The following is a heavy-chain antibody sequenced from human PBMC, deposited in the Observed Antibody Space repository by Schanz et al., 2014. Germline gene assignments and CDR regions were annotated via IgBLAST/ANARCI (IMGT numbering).Heavy chain of an antibody. D-gene: IGHD3-22*01. V-gene: IGHV3-23*01. CDR1: GFTFSSYA. J-gene: IGHJ4*02. CDR2: ISGSGGTT. Sequence: VQLLQFGGGVVQPGRSLRLSCAASGFTFSSYAMSWVRQAPGRGLEWVSGISGSGGTTHYADSVEGRFTISRVNSKNTLYLRMKGLRAEDTAVYYCAKGRRGYFDSSGSYWGTFDFWGQGTLVSVSS. CDR3: AKGRRGYFDSSGSYWGTFDF.